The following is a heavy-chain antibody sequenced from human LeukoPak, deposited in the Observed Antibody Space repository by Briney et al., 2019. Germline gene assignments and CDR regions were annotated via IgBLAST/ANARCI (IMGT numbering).Heavy chain of an antibody. J-gene: IGHJ4*02. V-gene: IGHV3-11*04. D-gene: IGHD5-18*01. CDR2: ISSNGMSS. Sequence: GGSLRLYCAASGFTFSDSDMCWIRQAPGKGLEGVSYISSNGMSSSYADSVKGRFTISRAIAKKSLYLQMTSLTVRDMSVYYCPTDQPRSNGETDYWGKGTLVTVSS. CDR1: GFTFSDSD. CDR3: PTDQPRSNGETDY.